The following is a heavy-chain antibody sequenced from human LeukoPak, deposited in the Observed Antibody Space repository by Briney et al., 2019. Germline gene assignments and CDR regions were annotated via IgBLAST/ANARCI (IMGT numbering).Heavy chain of an antibody. V-gene: IGHV3-30-3*01. J-gene: IGHJ4*02. Sequence: GGSLRLSCAASGFTFSSYAMHWVRQAPGKGLEWVAVMSYDGSNKYYADSVKGRFTISRDNSKNTLYLQMNSLRAEDTAVYYCARDRMLFIAAAGTYYFDYWGQGTLVTVSS. D-gene: IGHD6-13*01. CDR2: MSYDGSNK. CDR1: GFTFSSYA. CDR3: ARDRMLFIAAAGTYYFDY.